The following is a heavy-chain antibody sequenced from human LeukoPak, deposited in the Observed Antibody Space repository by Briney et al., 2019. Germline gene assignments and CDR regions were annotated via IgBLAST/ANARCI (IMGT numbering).Heavy chain of an antibody. CDR2: IRHDGSDI. J-gene: IGHJ2*01. V-gene: IGHV3-30*02. Sequence: GGSLRLSCAASGFTLENYGMNWVRQAPGKGLEWVAFIRHDGSDIYYTDSVKGRVSISRDNSKNTVYLQMSSLRGEDTAVYYCAKVPETYWYFELWGRGTLVTVSS. CDR1: GFTLENYG. CDR3: AKVPETYWYFEL.